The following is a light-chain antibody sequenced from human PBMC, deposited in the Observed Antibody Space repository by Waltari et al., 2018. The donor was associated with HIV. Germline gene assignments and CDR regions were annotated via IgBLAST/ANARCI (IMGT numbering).Light chain of an antibody. Sequence: DPQMTQSQSSLSASVGDTVTITCRASQSIRNSLNWYQHKPGTAPKLRIYAASSLKSGVPPRFSGSGSGTDFTHTINSLQDEDFATYYCQPSDSVPRTFGQGTKLEVK. J-gene: IGKJ2*01. V-gene: IGKV1-39*01. CDR1: QSIRNS. CDR3: QPSDSVPRT. CDR2: AAS.